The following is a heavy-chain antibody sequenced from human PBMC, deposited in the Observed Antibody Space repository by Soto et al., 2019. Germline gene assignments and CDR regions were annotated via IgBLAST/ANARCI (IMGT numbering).Heavy chain of an antibody. CDR2: IYHSGST. V-gene: IGHV4-30-2*01. CDR3: AAGGGPPRYY. Sequence: QLQLQESGSGLVKPSQTLSLTCAVSGGSISSGGYSWSWIRQPPGKGLEWIGYIYHSGSTYYNPSLKSRVTTSVDRSKNQSSLKVSSVTAADTAVYYCAAGGGPPRYYWGQGTLVTVSS. J-gene: IGHJ4*02. CDR1: GGSISSGGYS. D-gene: IGHD1-26*01.